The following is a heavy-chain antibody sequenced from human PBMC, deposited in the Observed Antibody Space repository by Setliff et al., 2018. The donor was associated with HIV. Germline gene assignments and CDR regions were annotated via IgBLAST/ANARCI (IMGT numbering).Heavy chain of an antibody. Sequence: LRLSCAASGFTLSSSHMTWVRQAPGKGLEWVSFIYSDGRTHYADSVKGLFSLSRDNSKKMMYLQMNGLRPEDTAVYYCAKGVKWLDPWGQGTLVTVSS. J-gene: IGHJ5*02. D-gene: IGHD3-16*01. CDR2: IYSDGRT. CDR3: AKGVKWLDP. V-gene: IGHV3-53*01. CDR1: GFTLSSSH.